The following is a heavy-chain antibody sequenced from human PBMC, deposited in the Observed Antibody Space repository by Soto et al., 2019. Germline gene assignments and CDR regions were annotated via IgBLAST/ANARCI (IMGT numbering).Heavy chain of an antibody. Sequence: QVQLVESGGAVVQPGRSLRLACETSGFIFRDYGMHWVGQAPGKGLEWVAVIYYDGSNEHYSDSVRGRFTISRDNSKNILYLQMNSLRAEDTAIYYCARWWNDEEWVETMDVWGQGTTVTVSS. CDR1: GFIFRDYG. D-gene: IGHD1-1*01. J-gene: IGHJ6*01. CDR3: ARWWNDEEWVETMDV. CDR2: IYYDGSNE. V-gene: IGHV3-33*01.